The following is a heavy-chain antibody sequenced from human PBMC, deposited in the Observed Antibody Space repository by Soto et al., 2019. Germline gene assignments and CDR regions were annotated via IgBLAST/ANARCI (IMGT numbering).Heavy chain of an antibody. CDR3: ARDDSEGPIFY. D-gene: IGHD3-22*01. J-gene: IGHJ4*02. V-gene: IGHV1-69*13. CDR1: GGTFSIYA. Sequence: ASVKVSCKASGGTFSIYAISWVRQAPGQGLEWMGGIIPIFGTANYAQKFQGRVTITADESTSTAYMELSSLRSEDTAVYYCARDDSEGPIFYWGQGTLVTVSS. CDR2: IIPIFGTA.